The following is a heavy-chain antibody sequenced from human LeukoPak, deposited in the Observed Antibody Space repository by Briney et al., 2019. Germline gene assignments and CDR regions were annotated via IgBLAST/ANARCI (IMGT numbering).Heavy chain of an antibody. CDR3: ATVLYCSSTSCTGGWFDP. Sequence: GASVRVSCKVSGYTLTELSMHWVRQAPGKGLEWMGGFDPEDGETIYAQKFQGRVTTTEDTSTDTAYMELSSLRSEDTAVYYCATVLYCSSTSCTGGWFDPWGQGTLVTVSS. CDR1: GYTLTELS. D-gene: IGHD2-2*01. CDR2: FDPEDGET. V-gene: IGHV1-24*01. J-gene: IGHJ5*02.